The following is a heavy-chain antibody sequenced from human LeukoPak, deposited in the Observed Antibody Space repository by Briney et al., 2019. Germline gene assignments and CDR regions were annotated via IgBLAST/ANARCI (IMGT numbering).Heavy chain of an antibody. D-gene: IGHD3-22*01. CDR2: INPNSGGT. V-gene: IGHV1-2*02. CDR3: ARGAHYHDSSQGYDY. Sequence: ASVKVSCKASGYTFTGYYMHWVRQAPGQGLEWMGWINPNSGGTNYAQKFQGRVTMTRDTSISTAYMELSRLRSDDTAVYYCARGAHYHDSSQGYDYWGQGTLVTVSS. CDR1: GYTFTGYY. J-gene: IGHJ4*02.